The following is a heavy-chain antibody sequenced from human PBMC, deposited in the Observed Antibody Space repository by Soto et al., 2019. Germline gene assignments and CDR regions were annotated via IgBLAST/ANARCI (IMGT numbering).Heavy chain of an antibody. D-gene: IGHD3-3*01. J-gene: IGHJ6*02. CDR1: GGTFSSYA. CDR3: ARRRSYDFWSGYPTNYYYGMDV. CDR2: IIPIFGTA. V-gene: IGHV1-69*13. Sequence: TVKVSCKASGGTFSSYAISWVRQAPGQGLEWMGGIIPIFGTANYAQKFQGRVTITADESTSTAYMELSSLRSEDTAVYYCARRRSYDFWSGYPTNYYYGMDVWG.